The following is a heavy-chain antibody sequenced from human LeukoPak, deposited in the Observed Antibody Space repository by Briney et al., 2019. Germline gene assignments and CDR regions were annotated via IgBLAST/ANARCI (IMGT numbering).Heavy chain of an antibody. Sequence: SQTLSLTCTVSGGSISSGSYYWSWIRQPAGKGLEWIGRIYTSGSTNYNPSLKSRVTISVDTSKNQFSLKLSSVTAADTAVYYCAREDLGRYYDSSGHSFDYWGQGTLVTVSS. CDR1: GGSISSGSYY. J-gene: IGHJ4*02. D-gene: IGHD3-22*01. V-gene: IGHV4-61*02. CDR3: AREDLGRYYDSSGHSFDY. CDR2: IYTSGST.